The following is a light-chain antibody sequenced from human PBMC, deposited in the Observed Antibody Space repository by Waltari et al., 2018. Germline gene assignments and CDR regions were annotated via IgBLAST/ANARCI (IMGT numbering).Light chain of an antibody. J-gene: IGKJ4*01. CDR1: QSISSW. CDR2: KAP. Sequence: DIQMTQSPSTLSASVGDRVIITCRASQSISSWLAWYQQTPGEAPKILIYKAPTLESWVPERFGGSGSGTEFTLTITSLQPDDFATYYCQQYNSHSPLTPLTFGGGTKVEIK. CDR3: QQYNSHSPLTPLT. V-gene: IGKV1-5*03.